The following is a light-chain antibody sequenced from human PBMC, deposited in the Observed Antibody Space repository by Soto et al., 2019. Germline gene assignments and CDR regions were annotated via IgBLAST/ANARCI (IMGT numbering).Light chain of an antibody. J-gene: IGLJ2*01. CDR1: SSDVGGYNY. CDR2: DVS. V-gene: IGLV2-14*01. Sequence: QSALTQPASVSGSPGQSITISCTGTSSDVGGYNYVSLYQQHPGKAPKLMIYDVSNRPSGVSNRFSGSKSGNTASLTISGLQAEDEADYYCSSYTSSSTLRGVFGGGTKLTVL. CDR3: SSYTSSSTLRGV.